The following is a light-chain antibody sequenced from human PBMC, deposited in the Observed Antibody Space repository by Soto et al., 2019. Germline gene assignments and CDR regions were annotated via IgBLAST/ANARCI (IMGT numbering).Light chain of an antibody. CDR2: EVS. J-gene: IGLJ2*01. V-gene: IGLV2-18*01. CDR1: SSDVGSYNR. CDR3: SLSTSSSTV. Sequence: QSALTQPPSVSGSPGQSVTISCTGTSSDVGSYNRVSWYQQPPGTAPKLMIYEVSNRPSGVPDRFSGSKSGNTASLTISGLQAEDEADYYCSLSTSSSTVFGGGTKLTVL.